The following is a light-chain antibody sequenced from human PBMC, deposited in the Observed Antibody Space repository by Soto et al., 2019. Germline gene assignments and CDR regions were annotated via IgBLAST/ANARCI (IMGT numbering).Light chain of an antibody. CDR2: GND. CDR3: AAWDASWNVV. V-gene: IGLV1-47*01. Sequence: QSVLTQPPSASGTPGQRGTLSCSGSSSNIGNKYVDWYQQVPGTAPKLLIYGNDQRPSGVPDRFSGSKSGTSASLAISGLRSEDEADYYCAAWDASWNVVFGGGTKVTVL. CDR1: SSNIGNKY. J-gene: IGLJ2*01.